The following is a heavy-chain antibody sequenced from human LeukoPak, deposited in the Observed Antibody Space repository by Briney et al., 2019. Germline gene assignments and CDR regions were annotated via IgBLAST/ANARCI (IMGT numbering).Heavy chain of an antibody. CDR1: AGSISTYY. CDR2: IYYSGST. Sequence: PSETLSLTCTVSAGSISTYYWTWIRQPLGKGLEWIGYIYYSGSTNYNPSLKSRVTISVDTSKNQFSLKLSSVTAADTAVYYCARRSSGWYSGFDYWGQGTLVTVSS. V-gene: IGHV4-59*08. J-gene: IGHJ4*02. D-gene: IGHD6-19*01. CDR3: ARRSSGWYSGFDY.